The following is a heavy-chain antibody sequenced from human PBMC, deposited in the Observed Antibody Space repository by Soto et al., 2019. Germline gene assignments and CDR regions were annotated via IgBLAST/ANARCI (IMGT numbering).Heavy chain of an antibody. V-gene: IGHV3-23*01. D-gene: IGHD4-17*01. Sequence: EVQMLESGGGLLQPGGSLRLSCAASGFTFSSYALTWVRQAPGKGLEWVSSITGSGDYTRYTDSVKGRFTITRDNAKNTLFLQMKSLRVDDTAIYYCGKDPNGDYFGAFDFWGQGTMVTVSS. J-gene: IGHJ3*01. CDR3: GKDPNGDYFGAFDF. CDR2: ITGSGDYT. CDR1: GFTFSSYA.